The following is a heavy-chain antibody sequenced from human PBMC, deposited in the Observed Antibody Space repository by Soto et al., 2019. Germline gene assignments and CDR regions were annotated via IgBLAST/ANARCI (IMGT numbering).Heavy chain of an antibody. CDR2: IYPGDSDT. J-gene: IGHJ6*02. Sequence: GESLKISCKGSGYSFTSYWIGWVRQMPGKGLEWMGIIYPGDSDTRYSPSFQGQVTISADKSISTAYLQWSSLKASDTAMYYCARSEQYCSGGSCYSIDYYYGMDVWGQGTKVTVSS. D-gene: IGHD2-15*01. CDR3: ARSEQYCSGGSCYSIDYYYGMDV. V-gene: IGHV5-51*01. CDR1: GYSFTSYW.